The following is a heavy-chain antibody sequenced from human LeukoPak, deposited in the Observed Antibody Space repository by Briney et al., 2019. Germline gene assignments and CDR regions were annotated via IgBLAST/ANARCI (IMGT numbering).Heavy chain of an antibody. CDR1: GFTFSSYA. D-gene: IGHD3-10*01. Sequence: PGGSLRLSCAASGFTFSSYAMSWVRQAPGKGLEWVSAISGSGGSTYYADPVKGRFTISRDNSKNTLYLQMNSLRAEDTAVYYCAKVWVQRYFGSGSYWLNFDYWGQGTLVTVSS. J-gene: IGHJ4*02. V-gene: IGHV3-23*01. CDR2: ISGSGGST. CDR3: AKVWVQRYFGSGSYWLNFDY.